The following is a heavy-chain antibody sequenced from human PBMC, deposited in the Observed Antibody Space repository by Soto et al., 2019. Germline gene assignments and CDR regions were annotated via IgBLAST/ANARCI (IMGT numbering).Heavy chain of an antibody. V-gene: IGHV3-21*01. CDR1: GFTFSGYS. CDR2: ISSSSSYI. CDR3: ARLSLEEVHGMDL. J-gene: IGHJ6*02. D-gene: IGHD3-10*01. Sequence: EVQLVESGGGLVKPGGSLRLSCAASGFTFSGYSMNCVRQAPGKGLEWVSSISSSSSYIYYADSVKGRFTISRDNAKNSLYLQMNSLRAEHTAVYFCARLSLEEVHGMDLWGQAITLTVSS.